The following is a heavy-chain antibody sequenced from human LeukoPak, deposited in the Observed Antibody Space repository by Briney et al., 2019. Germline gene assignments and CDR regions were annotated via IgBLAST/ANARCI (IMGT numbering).Heavy chain of an antibody. Sequence: GGSLRLSCAASGFTFSSYAMHWVRQAPGKGLEWVAVISYDGSNKYYADSVKGRFTISRDNSKNTLYLQMNSLRAEDTAVYYCARHATMVRGVIGGYFDYWGQGTLVTVSS. D-gene: IGHD3-10*01. CDR1: GFTFSSYA. CDR3: ARHATMVRGVIGGYFDY. CDR2: ISYDGSNK. V-gene: IGHV3-30*04. J-gene: IGHJ4*02.